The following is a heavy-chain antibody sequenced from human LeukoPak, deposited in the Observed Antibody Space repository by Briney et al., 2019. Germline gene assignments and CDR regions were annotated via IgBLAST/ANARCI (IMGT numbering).Heavy chain of an antibody. CDR2: IIPIFGTA. CDR3: ARVGDYDILTGPKNDYFDY. D-gene: IGHD3-9*01. Sequence: SVKVSCKASGSTFSSYAISWVRQAPGQGLEWMGGIIPIFGTANYAQKFQGRVTITADESTSTAYMELSSLRSEDTAVYYCARVGDYDILTGPKNDYFDYWGQGTLVTVSS. CDR1: GSTFSSYA. V-gene: IGHV1-69*13. J-gene: IGHJ4*02.